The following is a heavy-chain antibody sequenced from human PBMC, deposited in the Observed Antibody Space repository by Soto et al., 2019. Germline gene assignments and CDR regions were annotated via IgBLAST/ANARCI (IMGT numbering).Heavy chain of an antibody. CDR3: ARHYYDSSGYYYGDY. V-gene: IGHV5-10-1*01. CDR2: IDPSDSYT. CDR1: GYSFTSYW. J-gene: IGHJ4*02. Sequence: PGESLKISCKGSGYSFTSYWISWVRQMPGKGLECMGRIDPSDSYTNYSPSFQGHVTISADKSISTAYLQWSSLKASDTAMYYCARHYYDSSGYYYGDYWGQGTLVTVSS. D-gene: IGHD3-22*01.